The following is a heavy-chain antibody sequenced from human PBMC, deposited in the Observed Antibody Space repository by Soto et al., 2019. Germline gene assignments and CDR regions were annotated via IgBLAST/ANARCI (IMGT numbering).Heavy chain of an antibody. CDR3: AINSYYHSGMDV. V-gene: IGHV1-8*01. J-gene: IGHJ6*02. CDR2: MNPNSGNT. Sequence: QVQLVQSGAEVKKPGASVKVSCKASGYTFTSYDINWVRQATGQGLEWMGWMNPNSGNTGYAQKFQGRVTMTRNTSISTTYMELSSSRSEDTAVYYCAINSYYHSGMDVWGQGTTVTVSS. CDR1: GYTFTSYD. D-gene: IGHD1-1*01.